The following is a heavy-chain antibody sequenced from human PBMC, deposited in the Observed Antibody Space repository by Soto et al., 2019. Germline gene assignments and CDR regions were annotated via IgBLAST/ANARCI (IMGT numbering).Heavy chain of an antibody. CDR2: ISSSSSYT. Sequence: PVGSLRLSGAASGFTFSDYYMSWIRQAPGKGLEWVSYISSSSSYTNYADSVKGRFTISRDNAKNSLYLQMNSLRAEDTAVYYCARGYYDSSGYTGFDYWGQGTLVTVSS. V-gene: IGHV3-11*06. D-gene: IGHD3-22*01. CDR3: ARGYYDSSGYTGFDY. CDR1: GFTFSDYY. J-gene: IGHJ4*02.